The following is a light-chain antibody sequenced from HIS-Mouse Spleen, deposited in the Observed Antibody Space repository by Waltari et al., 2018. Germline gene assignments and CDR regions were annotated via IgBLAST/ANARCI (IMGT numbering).Light chain of an antibody. V-gene: IGLV2-11*01. J-gene: IGLJ2*01. CDR1: SRDVRGYNY. CDR2: DVS. CDR3: CSYAGSYTLV. Sequence: QSALTQPRSVSGSPGQSGTISCTGTSRDVRGYNYVLCYQQHPAKAPKLMIYDVSKRPSGVPDRFSGSKSGNTASLTISGLQAEDEADYYCCSYAGSYTLVFGGGTKLTVL.